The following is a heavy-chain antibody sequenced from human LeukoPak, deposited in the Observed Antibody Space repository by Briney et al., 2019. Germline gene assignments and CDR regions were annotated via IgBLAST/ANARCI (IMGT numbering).Heavy chain of an antibody. J-gene: IGHJ1*01. CDR1: GFTFSSYW. D-gene: IGHD6-13*01. CDR3: ARAPLSAAAGTG. CDR2: IIQDGTEK. Sequence: PGGSLRLSCAASGFTFSSYWMSWVRQAPGEGLEWVAKIIQDGTEKAYVDSVRGRFTISRDNAKNSLFLQMNSLRAEDTAVYYCARAPLSAAAGTGWAQNPLVTVST. V-gene: IGHV3-7*03.